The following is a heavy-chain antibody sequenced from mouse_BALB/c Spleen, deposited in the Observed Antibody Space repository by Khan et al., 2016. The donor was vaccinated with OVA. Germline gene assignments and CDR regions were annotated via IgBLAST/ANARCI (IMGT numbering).Heavy chain of an antibody. CDR3: ARPPSTTVGATSYWFFDV. Sequence: DVMLVESGGGLVKPGGSLKLSCAASGFTFSSYAMSWVRQTPEKRLEWVATISSGGNYTYYPDSVKGRFTISRDNAKNTLYLQLSSLRSEDPAMYYGARPPSTTVGATSYWFFDVWGAGTTVTVSS. CDR2: ISSGGNYT. CDR1: GFTFSSYA. D-gene: IGHD1-1*01. V-gene: IGHV5-9-1*01. J-gene: IGHJ1*01.